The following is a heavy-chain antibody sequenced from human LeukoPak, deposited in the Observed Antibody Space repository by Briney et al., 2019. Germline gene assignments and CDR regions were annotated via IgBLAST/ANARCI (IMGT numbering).Heavy chain of an antibody. J-gene: IGHJ5*02. Sequence: GGSLSLSCAASGFTFRTYGMFWVRQSPDKGLEWVAFISYDGSDKYYADSAKGRFTISRDNSKNTVSLQMNSLRAEDTAVYYCAKGQRLTTIVNWFDPWGQGTLVTVSS. V-gene: IGHV3-30*18. CDR1: GFTFRTYG. CDR3: AKGQRLTTIVNWFDP. CDR2: ISYDGSDK. D-gene: IGHD3-22*01.